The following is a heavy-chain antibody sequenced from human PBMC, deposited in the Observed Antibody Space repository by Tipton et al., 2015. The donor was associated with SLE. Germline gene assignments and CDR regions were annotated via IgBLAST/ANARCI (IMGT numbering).Heavy chain of an antibody. CDR1: GGSFTSYY. Sequence: TLSLTCAIYGGSFTSYYWTWIRQPPGKGLEWIGDINHGGDTNYNPSLKSRVTISSDTSKNQFSLKLSSVTAADTAVYYCRAYSSSWPGDYWGQGTLVTVSS. CDR2: INHGGDT. V-gene: IGHV4-34*01. J-gene: IGHJ4*02. CDR3: RAYSSSWPGDY. D-gene: IGHD6-13*01.